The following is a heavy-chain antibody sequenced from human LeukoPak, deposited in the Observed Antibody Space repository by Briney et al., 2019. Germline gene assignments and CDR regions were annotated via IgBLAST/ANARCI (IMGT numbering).Heavy chain of an antibody. CDR1: GYTFTGYY. V-gene: IGHV1-2*04. CDR3: VRDRVRGSGWYSELEPRDAFDI. Sequence: ASVKVSCKASGYTFTGYYMHWVRQAPGQGLEWMGWINPNSGGTNYAQKFQGWVTMTRDTSTSTAYMELSRLRSDDTAVYYCVRDRVRGSGWYSELEPRDAFDIWGQGTMVTVSS. CDR2: INPNSGGT. J-gene: IGHJ3*02. D-gene: IGHD6-19*01.